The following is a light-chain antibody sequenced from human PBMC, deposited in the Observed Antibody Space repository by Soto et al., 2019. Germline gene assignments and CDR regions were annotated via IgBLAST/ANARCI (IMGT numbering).Light chain of an antibody. V-gene: IGLV6-57*04. CDR2: ENN. CDR3: QSYDSDFVV. Sequence: NFMLTQPHSVSESPGKTLSISCTRSSGSIANNYVQWYQQRPGSAPTTVIYENNQRLSGVPDRFSGSTDGSSNSASLTISGLQTEDEADYYCQSYDSDFVVFGGGINLTVL. CDR1: SGSIANNY. J-gene: IGLJ2*01.